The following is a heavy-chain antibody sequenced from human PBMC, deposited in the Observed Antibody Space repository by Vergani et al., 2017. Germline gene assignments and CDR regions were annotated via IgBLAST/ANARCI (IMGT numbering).Heavy chain of an antibody. D-gene: IGHD5-12*01. J-gene: IGHJ4*02. V-gene: IGHV3-48*03. CDR2: ISSSSSYI. Sequence: EVQLVESGGGLVQPGGSLRLSCAASGFTFSSYEMNWVRQAPGKGLEWVSSISSSSSYIYYADSVKGRFTISRDNAKNSLYLQMNSLRAEDTAVYYCARDEGYSGYGKVVDYWGQGTLVTVSS. CDR1: GFTFSSYE. CDR3: ARDEGYSGYGKVVDY.